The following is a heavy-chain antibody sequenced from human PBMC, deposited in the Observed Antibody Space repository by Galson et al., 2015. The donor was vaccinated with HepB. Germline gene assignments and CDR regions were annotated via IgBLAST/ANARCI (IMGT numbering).Heavy chain of an antibody. V-gene: IGHV1-46*01. CDR3: ARAGLAVAGKPAFDY. CDR1: GYTFTSYY. CDR2: INPSGGST. Sequence: SVKVSCKASGYTFTSYYMHWVRQAPGQGLEWMGIINPSGGSTSYAQKFQGRVTITADKSTSTAYMELSSLRSEDTAVYYCARAGLAVAGKPAFDYWGQGTLVTVSS. J-gene: IGHJ4*02. D-gene: IGHD6-19*01.